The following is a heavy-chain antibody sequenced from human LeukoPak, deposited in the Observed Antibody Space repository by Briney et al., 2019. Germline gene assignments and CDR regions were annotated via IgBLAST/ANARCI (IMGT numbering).Heavy chain of an antibody. J-gene: IGHJ4*02. CDR1: GFTFSSYG. CDR3: AKATYGSGTYGSIDY. CDR2: IRGSGDIT. Sequence: GGSLRLFCAASGFTFSSYGMSWVRHAPGKGLEWVSTIRGSGDITYYADSVKGRFTISRDNSKNTLYLQMNSLRAEDTAVYYCAKATYGSGTYGSIDYWGQGTLVTVSS. D-gene: IGHD3-10*01. V-gene: IGHV3-23*01.